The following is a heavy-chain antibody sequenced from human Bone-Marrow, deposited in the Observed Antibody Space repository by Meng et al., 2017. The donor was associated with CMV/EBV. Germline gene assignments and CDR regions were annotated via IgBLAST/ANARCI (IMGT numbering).Heavy chain of an antibody. CDR3: AVWSGSYFGMDV. J-gene: IGHJ6*01. V-gene: IGHV1-69*05. CDR1: GGTFSSYA. D-gene: IGHD3-3*01. Sequence: SVKVSCKASGGTFSSYAISWVRQAPGQGIEWMGGIIPIFGTANYAQKFQGRVTITTDESTSTAYMELSSLRSEDTAVYYCAVWSGSYFGMDVWGQGTTATVSS. CDR2: IIPIFGTA.